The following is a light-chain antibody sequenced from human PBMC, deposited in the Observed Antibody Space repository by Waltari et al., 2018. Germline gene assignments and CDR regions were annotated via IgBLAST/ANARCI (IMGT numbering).Light chain of an antibody. CDR2: EVS. CDR3: SSYTSSSTLV. J-gene: IGLJ2*01. Sequence: QSALTQPASVSGSPGQSITISCTGTSSDVGGYNYVSWYHTHPGNAPKLMIYEVSNRPSGVSNRFSGSKSGNTASLTISGLQAEDEADYYCSSYTSSSTLVFGGGTKLTVL. V-gene: IGLV2-14*01. CDR1: SSDVGGYNY.